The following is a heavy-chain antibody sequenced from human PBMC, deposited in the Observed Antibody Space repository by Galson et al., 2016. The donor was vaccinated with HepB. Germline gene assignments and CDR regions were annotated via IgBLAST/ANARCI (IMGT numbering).Heavy chain of an antibody. CDR3: ARSYLLGRGFGW. J-gene: IGHJ1*01. D-gene: IGHD7-27*01. CDR2: TFYRSNWQN. V-gene: IGHV6-1*01. CDR1: GDSVSSNTAG. Sequence: CAISGDSVSSNTAGWNWIGQSPSRGLEWLGRTFYRSNWQNDYAESVKSRITINPDTSKNPFSLQLNSVSPEDTAVYYCARSYLLGRGFGWWGQGTLVTVSS.